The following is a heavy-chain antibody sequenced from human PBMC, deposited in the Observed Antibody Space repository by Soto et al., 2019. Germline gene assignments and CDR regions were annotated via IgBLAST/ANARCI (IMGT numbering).Heavy chain of an antibody. CDR3: AREPPYQWLVRDDDDYGMDA. CDR2: ISAYNGNT. V-gene: IGHV1-18*01. CDR1: GYTFTSYG. D-gene: IGHD6-19*01. J-gene: IGHJ6*02. Sequence: QVQLVLSGAEVKKPGASVKVSCKASGYTFTSYGISWVRQAPGQGLEWMGWISAYNGNTNYAQKLQGRVTMTTDTSTSTAYTELRRLRSDDTAVYYCAREPPYQWLVRDDDDYGMDAWGQGTTVTVSS.